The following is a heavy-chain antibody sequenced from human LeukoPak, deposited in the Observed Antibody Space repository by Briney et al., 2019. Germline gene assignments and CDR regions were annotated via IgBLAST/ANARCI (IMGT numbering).Heavy chain of an antibody. CDR1: GFXFSTYA. D-gene: IGHD6-13*01. CDR2: ISGSGGST. J-gene: IGHJ4*02. CDR3: AKRRAAGGPYYFDY. V-gene: IGHV3-23*01. Sequence: GGSLRLSCAASGFXFSTYAISWVRQAPGKGLEWVSIISGSGGSTYYADSVKGRFTISRDNSKNTLFLQMNSLRAEDTAVYYCAKRRAAGGPYYFDYWGQGTLVTVSS.